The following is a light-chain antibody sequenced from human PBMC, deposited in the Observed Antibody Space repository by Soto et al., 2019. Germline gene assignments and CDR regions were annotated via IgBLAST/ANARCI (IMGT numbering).Light chain of an antibody. CDR3: QQYSSRST. V-gene: IGKV1-5*01. Sequence: DIHMPQSSIPLPASFGDRFTITCRASQSISNWLAWYQQKPGKAPNLLIYDASSLQSGVPSRFSGSGFGTEFTLTISSLQPGDFATYYCQQYSSRSTFGQGTKVDIK. CDR1: QSISNW. CDR2: DAS. J-gene: IGKJ1*01.